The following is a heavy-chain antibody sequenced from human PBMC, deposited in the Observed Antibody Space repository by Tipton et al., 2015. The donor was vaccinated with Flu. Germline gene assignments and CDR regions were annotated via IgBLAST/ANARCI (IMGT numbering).Heavy chain of an antibody. CDR1: GYTFTKYG. J-gene: IGHJ5*02. CDR3: ARDRRSGSYPGEWFDP. Sequence: QLVQSGAELKKPGASVKVSCKASGYTFTKYGITWVRQAPGQGLEWMGWISAYNGNTNYAQNVQGRVTMTTDISTSTAYMELRSLRSDDTAVYYCARDRRSGSYPGEWFDPWGQGTLVTVSS. D-gene: IGHD1-26*01. CDR2: ISAYNGNT. V-gene: IGHV1-18*01.